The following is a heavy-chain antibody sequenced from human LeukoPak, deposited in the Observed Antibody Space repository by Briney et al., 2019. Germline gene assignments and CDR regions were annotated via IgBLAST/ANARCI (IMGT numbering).Heavy chain of an antibody. CDR2: IWYDGSNK. J-gene: IGHJ4*02. Sequence: PGRSLRLSCAASGFTFSSYGMHWVRQAPGKGLEWVAVIWYDGSNKYYADSVKGRFTISRDNSKNTLYLQMNSLRAEDTAVYYCARDRAPYDSSGYPYYFDYWGQGTLVTVSS. D-gene: IGHD3-22*01. CDR1: GFTFSSYG. CDR3: ARDRAPYDSSGYPYYFDY. V-gene: IGHV3-33*01.